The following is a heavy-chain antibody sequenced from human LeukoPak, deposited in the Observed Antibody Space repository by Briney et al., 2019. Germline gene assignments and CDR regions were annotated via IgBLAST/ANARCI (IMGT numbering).Heavy chain of an antibody. CDR2: IYHSGST. V-gene: IGHV4-31*01. CDR3: ARTPSRTRVFDY. J-gene: IGHJ4*02. D-gene: IGHD3-10*01. Sequence: SETLSLTCTVSNGSINSVGYYWSWIRQNPGKGLEFIGYIYHSGSTYYNPSLKRPITISMDTSENQFSLRLTAVTAADSAIYYCARTPSRTRVFDYWAREPWSPSPQ. CDR1: NGSINSVGYY.